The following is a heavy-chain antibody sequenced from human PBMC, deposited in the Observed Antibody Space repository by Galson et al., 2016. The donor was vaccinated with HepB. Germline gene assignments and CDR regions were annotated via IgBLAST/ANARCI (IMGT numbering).Heavy chain of an antibody. CDR2: ISAYNGNT. CDR3: ARDSGDKVPTLTFDY. Sequence: SVKVSCKASGYTFTSYGISWVRQAPGQGLEWMGWISAYNGNTNYAQKLQGRVTMTTDTSTSTAYMELRSLRSDDTSVYYCARDSGDKVPTLTFDYWGQGTLVTVSS. V-gene: IGHV1-18*01. CDR1: GYTFTSYG. D-gene: IGHD5-12*01. J-gene: IGHJ4*02.